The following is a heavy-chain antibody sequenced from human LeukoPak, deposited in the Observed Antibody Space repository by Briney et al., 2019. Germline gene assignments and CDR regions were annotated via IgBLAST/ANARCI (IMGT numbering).Heavy chain of an antibody. Sequence: SETLSLTCAVYGGSFSGYYWSWIRQPPGKGLEWIGEINHSGSTNYNPSLKSRVTISVDTSKNQFSLKLSSLTAADTAVYYCARLTYYDYVWGSPIDDYWGQGTLVTVSS. CDR1: GGSFSGYY. V-gene: IGHV4-34*01. D-gene: IGHD3-16*01. CDR2: INHSGST. J-gene: IGHJ4*02. CDR3: ARLTYYDYVWGSPIDDY.